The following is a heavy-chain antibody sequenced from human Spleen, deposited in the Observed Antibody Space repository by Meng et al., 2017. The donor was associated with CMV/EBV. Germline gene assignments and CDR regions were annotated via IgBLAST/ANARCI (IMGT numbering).Heavy chain of an antibody. J-gene: IGHJ4*02. Sequence: SVKVSCKASGYTFTYRHLHWVRQAPGQAPEWMGWITPFNDNTNYAQKFQDRVTITRDRSMSAAYMELSNLRSEDTAMYYCARSPRCNSTSCREDNYYFDSWGQGTLVTVSS. D-gene: IGHD2-2*01. CDR3: ARSPRCNSTSCREDNYYFDS. CDR1: GYTFTYRH. CDR2: ITPFNDNT. V-gene: IGHV1-45*02.